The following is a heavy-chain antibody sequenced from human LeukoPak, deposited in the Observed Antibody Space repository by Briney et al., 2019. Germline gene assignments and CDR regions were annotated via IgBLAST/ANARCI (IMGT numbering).Heavy chain of an antibody. D-gene: IGHD1-7*01. J-gene: IGHJ4*02. CDR3: ARGELIMTGTFDY. Sequence: SETLSLTCTVSGGSISSYYWSWIRQPPGKGLEWIGYIYYSGSTNYNPSLKSRVTISVDTSKNQFSLKLGSVTAADTAVYYCARGELIMTGTFDYWGQGTLVTVSS. CDR2: IYYSGST. CDR1: GGSISSYY. V-gene: IGHV4-59*08.